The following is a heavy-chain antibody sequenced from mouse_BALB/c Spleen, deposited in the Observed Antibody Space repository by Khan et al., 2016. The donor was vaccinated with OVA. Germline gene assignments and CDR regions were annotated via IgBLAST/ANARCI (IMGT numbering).Heavy chain of an antibody. CDR3: ARPPYCSYVMGY. J-gene: IGHJ4*01. CDR2: INTYTGEP. CDR1: GYTFTNYG. V-gene: IGHV9-3-1*01. D-gene: IGHD2-10*01. Sequence: VQLQESGPELKKPGETVKISCKASGYTFTNYGMNWVKQAPGKGLKWMGWINTYTGEPTYADDFKGRFAFSLETSASTAYLQINNLKNEDTATYVCARPPYCSYVMGYWGQGTSVTVSS.